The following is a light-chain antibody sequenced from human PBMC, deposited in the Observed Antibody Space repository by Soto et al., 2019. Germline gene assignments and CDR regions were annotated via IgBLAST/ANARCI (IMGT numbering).Light chain of an antibody. CDR1: QSINSY. CDR3: QQSYSTPQFT. J-gene: IGKJ3*01. Sequence: DIQMTQSPSSLSASVGDRVTITCRASQSINSYLNWYQQKPGKAPKLLIYAASSLQSGVPSRFSGSGSETDFTLTISSLQPEDFATYYCQQSYSTPQFTFGPGTKVDIK. V-gene: IGKV1-39*01. CDR2: AAS.